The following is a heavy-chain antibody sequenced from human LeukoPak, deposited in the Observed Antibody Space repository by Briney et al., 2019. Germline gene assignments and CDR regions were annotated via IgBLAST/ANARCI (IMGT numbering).Heavy chain of an antibody. CDR2: ISYDGSNK. D-gene: IGHD3-9*01. V-gene: IGHV3-30-3*01. J-gene: IGHJ4*02. Sequence: GALRLSCAASGFTFSSYAMHWVRLAPGKGLEWVAVISYDGSNKYYADSVKGRFTISRDNSKNTLYLQMNSLRAEDTAVYYCARDTRPVLRYFDWLSLDYWGQGTLVTVSS. CDR1: GFTFSSYA. CDR3: ARDTRPVLRYFDWLSLDY.